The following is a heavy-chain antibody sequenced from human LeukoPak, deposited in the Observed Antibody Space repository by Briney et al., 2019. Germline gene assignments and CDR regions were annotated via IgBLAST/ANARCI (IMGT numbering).Heavy chain of an antibody. CDR1: GGSISSYY. CDR3: ARVRSEEQYDSSGYYYQYYYYYMDV. CDR2: IYYSGST. D-gene: IGHD3-22*01. J-gene: IGHJ6*03. V-gene: IGHV4-59*01. Sequence: SETLSLTCTVSGGSISSYYWSWIRQPPGKGLEWIGYIYYSGSTNYNPSLKSRVTISVDTSKNQFSLKLSSVTAADTAVYYCARVRSEEQYDSSGYYYQYYYYYMDVWGKGTTVTISS.